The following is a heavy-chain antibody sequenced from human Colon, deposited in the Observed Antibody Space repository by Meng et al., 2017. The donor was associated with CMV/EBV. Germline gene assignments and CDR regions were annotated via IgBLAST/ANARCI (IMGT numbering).Heavy chain of an antibody. J-gene: IGHJ6*02. Sequence: SETLSLTCTVSGGSIGSYYWTWIRQPPGKGLEWIGFIYDSGSTNYNPSLKSRVTISLDSSKNQFSLKLNSVTAADTAVYYCAREGRRGTSLPPYFHYYGVDVWGQGTTVTVSS. CDR3: AREGRRGTSLPPYFHYYGVDV. V-gene: IGHV4-59*01. CDR1: GGSIGSYY. D-gene: IGHD2-15*01. CDR2: IYDSGST.